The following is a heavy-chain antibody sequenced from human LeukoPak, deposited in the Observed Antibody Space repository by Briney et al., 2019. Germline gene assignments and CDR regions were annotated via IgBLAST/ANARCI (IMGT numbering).Heavy chain of an antibody. CDR3: ATSFPYCSVDSCTL. D-gene: IGHD2-15*01. Sequence: GGSLRLSCAASGFTFSNYAMHWVRQAPGKGLEWVGNRKPDGGGQNYLDSVKGRFAIFRDNAPNSLFLKMNSLRDEDTAVYYCATSFPYCSVDSCTLGGHGTLVTVSS. J-gene: IGHJ4*01. CDR2: RKPDGGGQ. CDR1: GFTFSNYA. V-gene: IGHV3-7*02.